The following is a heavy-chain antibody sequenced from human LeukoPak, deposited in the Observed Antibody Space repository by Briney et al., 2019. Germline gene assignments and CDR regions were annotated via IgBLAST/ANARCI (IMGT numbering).Heavy chain of an antibody. Sequence: ASVTVSCKVSGGTFSSYAISWVRQPPGQGLEWMGWIIPIFGTANYAQKFQGRVTLTADKSTSTAYMELSSLRSEDTAVYYCARESMSRAAVGFDPWGQGTLVTVSS. CDR3: ARESMSRAAVGFDP. V-gene: IGHV1-69*06. CDR2: IIPIFGTA. D-gene: IGHD6-13*01. J-gene: IGHJ5*02. CDR1: GGTFSSYA.